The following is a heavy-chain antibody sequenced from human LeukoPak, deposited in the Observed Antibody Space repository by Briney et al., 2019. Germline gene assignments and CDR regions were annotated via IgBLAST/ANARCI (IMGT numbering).Heavy chain of an antibody. CDR1: GFTFSSYG. Sequence: GGSPRLSCAASGFTFSSYGMHWVRQAPGKGLEWVAVIWYDGSNKYYADSVKGRFTISRDNSKNTLYLQMNSLRAEDTAVYYCAKDFDSSGYYFEAYYFDYWGQGTLVTVSS. CDR3: AKDFDSSGYYFEAYYFDY. D-gene: IGHD3-22*01. V-gene: IGHV3-33*06. CDR2: IWYDGSNK. J-gene: IGHJ4*02.